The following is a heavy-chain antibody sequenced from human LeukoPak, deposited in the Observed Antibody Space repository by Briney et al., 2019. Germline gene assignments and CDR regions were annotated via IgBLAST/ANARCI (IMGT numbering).Heavy chain of an antibody. D-gene: IGHD3-10*01. CDR2: ISAYNGNT. CDR3: ARGGRGPAGYYYYYYMDV. CDR1: GYTFTSYG. J-gene: IGHJ6*03. V-gene: IGHV1-18*01. Sequence: VASVKVSCKASGYTFTSYGISWVRQAPGQGLEWMGWISAYNGNTNYAQKLQGRVTMTTDTSTSTAYMELRSLRSDDTAVYYCARGGRGPAGYYYYYYMDVWGKGTTVTVSS.